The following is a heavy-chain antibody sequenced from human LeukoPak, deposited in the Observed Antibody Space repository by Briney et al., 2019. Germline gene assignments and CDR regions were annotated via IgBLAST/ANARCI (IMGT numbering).Heavy chain of an antibody. J-gene: IGHJ4*02. V-gene: IGHV3-48*01. CDR3: ARDLRYSNVDY. CDR1: GFTFSSYS. CDR2: ISSSSSTI. Sequence: PGGSLRLSCAASGFTFSSYSMNWVRQAPGKGLEWVSYISSSSSTIYYADSVKGRFTISRDNAKNSLYLQMNSLRAEDTAVYYCARDLRYSNVDYWGQGTLVTVSS. D-gene: IGHD6-13*01.